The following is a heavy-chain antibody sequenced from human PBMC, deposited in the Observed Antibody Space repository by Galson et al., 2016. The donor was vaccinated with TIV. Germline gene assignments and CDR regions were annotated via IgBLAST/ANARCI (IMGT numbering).Heavy chain of an antibody. CDR1: GYTFTSYG. CDR3: AREYYYYAMDV. J-gene: IGHJ6*02. V-gene: IGHV1-18*01. CDR2: ISAYNGNT. Sequence: SVKVSCKASGYTFTSYGINWVRQVPGQGLEWVGWISAYNGNTNYAQMLQGRVTMTTDTSTSTAYMELRSLRSDDTAVYYCAREYYYYAMDVWGRGTLVTDSS.